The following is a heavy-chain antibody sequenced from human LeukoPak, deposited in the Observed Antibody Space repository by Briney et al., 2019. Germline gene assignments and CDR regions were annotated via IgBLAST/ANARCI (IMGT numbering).Heavy chain of an antibody. CDR3: ARDSMVDTAMVNAFDI. CDR2: IYYSGST. V-gene: IGHV4-59*01. D-gene: IGHD5-18*01. CDR1: GGSISSYF. J-gene: IGHJ3*02. Sequence: SETLSLTCTVSGGSISSYFWSWIRQPPGKGLEWIGHIYYSGSTKYNPSLKSRVTISVDTSKNQFSLRLSSVTAADTAVYYCARDSMVDTAMVNAFDIWGQGTMVTVSS.